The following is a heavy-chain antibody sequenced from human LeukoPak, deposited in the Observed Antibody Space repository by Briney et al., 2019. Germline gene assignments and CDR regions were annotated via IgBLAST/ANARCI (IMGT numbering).Heavy chain of an antibody. CDR2: ISYDGSNK. D-gene: IGHD3-22*01. V-gene: IGHV3-30*04. CDR1: GFIFSSYA. CDR3: ARGSGYLETFDY. J-gene: IGHJ4*02. Sequence: QTGRSLRLSCAASGFIFSSYAMHWVRQAPGKGLEWVAVISYDGSNKYYADSVKGRFTISRANSKNTLYLQMNSLTTEDTAVYYCARGSGYLETFDYWGQGTLVTVSS.